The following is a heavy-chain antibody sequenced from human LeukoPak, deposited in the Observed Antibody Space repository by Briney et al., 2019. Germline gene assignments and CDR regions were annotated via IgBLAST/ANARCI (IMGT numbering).Heavy chain of an antibody. CDR1: GYTFTSYA. D-gene: IGHD5-12*01. CDR2: INTNTGNP. V-gene: IGHV7-4-1*02. J-gene: IGHJ3*02. Sequence: ASVKVSCKASGYTFTSYAMNWVRQAPGQGLEWMGWINTNTGNPTYAQGFTGRFVFSLDTSVSTAYLQISSLKAEDTAVYYCAREGGVVATDAFDIWGQGTMVTVSS. CDR3: AREGGVVATDAFDI.